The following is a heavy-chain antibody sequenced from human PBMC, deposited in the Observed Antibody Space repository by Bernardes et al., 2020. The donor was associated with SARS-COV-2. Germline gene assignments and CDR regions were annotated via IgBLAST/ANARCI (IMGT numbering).Heavy chain of an antibody. V-gene: IGHV3-74*01. Sequence: GGSLRLSCSASGFPFRSYWMHWVRQAPGKGLMWVSRINSDGSTTTYADSVKGRFTISRDNTKNTLYLQMNSLRAEDTGVYYCVRGPSDGHGRFEYWGQGTLGTVSS. CDR1: GFPFRSYW. CDR2: INSDGSTT. J-gene: IGHJ4*02. CDR3: VRGPSDGHGRFEY.